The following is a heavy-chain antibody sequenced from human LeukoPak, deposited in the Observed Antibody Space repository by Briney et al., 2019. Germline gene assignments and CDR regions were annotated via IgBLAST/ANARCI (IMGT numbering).Heavy chain of an antibody. CDR3: ARVGDWNDLVY. Sequence: SETLSLTCTVSGGXISSYYWSWIRQSPGKGLEWIGYILYSGTTTNYNPSLKSRVTISVDTSKNQFSLKLSSVTAADTAVYYCARVGDWNDLVYWGQGTLVTVSS. CDR2: ILYSGTTT. D-gene: IGHD1-1*01. V-gene: IGHV4-59*01. J-gene: IGHJ4*02. CDR1: GGXISSYY.